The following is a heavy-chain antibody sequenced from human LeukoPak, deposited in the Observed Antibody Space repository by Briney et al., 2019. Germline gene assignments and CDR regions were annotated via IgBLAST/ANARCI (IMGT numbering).Heavy chain of an antibody. D-gene: IGHD3-9*01. CDR1: GGSFSGDF. V-gene: IGHV4-34*01. CDR2: INHSGST. Sequence: SETLSLTCAVYGGSFSGDFWSWIRQSPGKGLEWIGEINHSGSTNYNPSLKSRVTISVDTSKNQFSLKLSSVTAAGTAVYYCARAGYFDWLLHDAWGQGTLVTVSS. CDR3: ARAGYFDWLLHDA. J-gene: IGHJ5*02.